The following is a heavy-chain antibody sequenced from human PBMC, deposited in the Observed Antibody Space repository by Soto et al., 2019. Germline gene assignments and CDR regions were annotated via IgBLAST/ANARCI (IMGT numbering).Heavy chain of an antibody. J-gene: IGHJ4*02. CDR3: ARVTPLQSFDY. CDR1: GGSISSGGYS. Sequence: SETLSLTCAVSGGSISSGGYSWSWIRQPPGKGLEWIGYIYHSGGTYYNPSLKSRVTISVDRSKNQFSLKLSSVTAADTAVYYCARVTPLQSFDYWGQGTLVTVSS. V-gene: IGHV4-30-2*01. D-gene: IGHD4-4*01. CDR2: IYHSGGT.